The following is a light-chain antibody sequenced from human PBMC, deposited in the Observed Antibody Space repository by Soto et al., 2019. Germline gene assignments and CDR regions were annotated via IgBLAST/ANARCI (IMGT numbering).Light chain of an antibody. J-gene: IGKJ4*01. Sequence: VFTQSPVTLTLSPGERATLSCRTIQSVTSRFFAWYQQKPGQAPMLLIYGASTRATGIPARFSGSGSGTEFTLTISSLQSEDFAVYYCQQYNNWPPLTFGGGTKVDIK. CDR3: QQYNNWPPLT. CDR2: GAS. V-gene: IGKV3-15*01. CDR1: QSVTSRF.